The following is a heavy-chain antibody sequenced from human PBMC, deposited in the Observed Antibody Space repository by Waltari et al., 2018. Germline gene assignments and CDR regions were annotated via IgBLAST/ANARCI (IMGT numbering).Heavy chain of an antibody. CDR3: ARALLGLTNRLDV. V-gene: IGHV7-4-1*02. J-gene: IGHJ6*02. D-gene: IGHD4-17*01. Sequence: QVQLAQSGSELKEPGASVKVSCRTSGYTFTDYTINWVRQAPGQGLEWMGWANTKKGHPTYVQGFTGRFVLSLDTSVSTTYLQITGLKAEDTAVYFCARALLGLTNRLDVWGQGTTVTISS. CDR2: ANTKKGHP. CDR1: GYTFTDYT.